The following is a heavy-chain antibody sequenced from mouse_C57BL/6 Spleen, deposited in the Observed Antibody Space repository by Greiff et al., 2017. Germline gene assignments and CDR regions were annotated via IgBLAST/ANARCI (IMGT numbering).Heavy chain of an antibody. CDR1: GYTFTSYW. D-gene: IGHD1-1*01. V-gene: IGHV1-69*01. J-gene: IGHJ2*01. Sequence: QVQLQQPGAELVMPGASVKLSCKASGYTFTSYWMHWVKQRPGQGLEWIGEIDPSDSYTNYNQKFKGKSTLTVDKSSSTAYMQLSSLTSEDSAVYYCARYYGSQYYFDYGGQGTTLTVSS. CDR3: ARYYGSQYYFDY. CDR2: IDPSDSYT.